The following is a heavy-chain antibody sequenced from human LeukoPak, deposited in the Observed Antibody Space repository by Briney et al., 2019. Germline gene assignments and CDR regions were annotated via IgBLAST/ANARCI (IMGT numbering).Heavy chain of an antibody. V-gene: IGHV2-70*11. CDR3: TRILRTGDSSGYYYYYYMDV. D-gene: IGHD6-25*01. J-gene: IGHJ6*03. CDR1: GFSLSTSGMC. Sequence: SGPTLVNPTQTLTLTCTFSGFSLSTSGMCVSWIRQPPGKALEWLARIDWDDDKYYSTSLKTRLTISKDTSKNQVVLTMTNMDPVDTATYYCTRILRTGDSSGYYYYYYMDVWGKGTTVTVSS. CDR2: IDWDDDK.